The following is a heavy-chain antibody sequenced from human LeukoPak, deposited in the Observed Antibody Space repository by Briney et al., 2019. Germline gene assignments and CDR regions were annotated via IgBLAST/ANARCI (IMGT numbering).Heavy chain of an antibody. J-gene: IGHJ1*01. Sequence: GASVKVSCKASGYTFTGYYMHWVRQAPGQGLEWMGWINPNSGGTNYAQKFQGRVTMTRDTSISTAYMELSRLRSDDTAVYYCARDHSTGYCSGGSGYSRHFQHWGQGTLVTVSS. V-gene: IGHV1-2*02. CDR1: GYTFTGYY. CDR3: ARDHSTGYCSGGSGYSRHFQH. CDR2: INPNSGGT. D-gene: IGHD2-15*01.